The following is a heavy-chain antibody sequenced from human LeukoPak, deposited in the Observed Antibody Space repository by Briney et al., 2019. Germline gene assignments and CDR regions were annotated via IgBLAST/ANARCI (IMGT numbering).Heavy chain of an antibody. V-gene: IGHV4-59*01. CDR2: IYYSGST. Sequence: PSETLSLTCTVSGGSISSYYWSWIRQPPGKVLEWIGYIYYSGSTNYNPSLKSRVTISVDTSKNQFSLKLSSVTAADTAVYYRARGKEMATTEFDYWGQGTLVTVSS. CDR1: GGSISSYY. J-gene: IGHJ4*02. CDR3: ARGKEMATTEFDY. D-gene: IGHD5-24*01.